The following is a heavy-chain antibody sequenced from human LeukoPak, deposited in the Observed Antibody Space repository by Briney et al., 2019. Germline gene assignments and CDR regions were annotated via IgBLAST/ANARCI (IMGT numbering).Heavy chain of an antibody. J-gene: IGHJ4*02. V-gene: IGHV3-23*01. D-gene: IGHD3-22*01. Sequence: GGSLRLSCAASGFTFSSYGMSWVRQAPGKGLEWVSAISGSGGSTYYADSVKGRFTISRDNSKNTLYLQMNSLRAEDTAVYYCAKADQSRGVTYYYDSSGYCDYWGQGTLVTVSS. CDR3: AKADQSRGVTYYYDSSGYCDY. CDR2: ISGSGGST. CDR1: GFTFSSYG.